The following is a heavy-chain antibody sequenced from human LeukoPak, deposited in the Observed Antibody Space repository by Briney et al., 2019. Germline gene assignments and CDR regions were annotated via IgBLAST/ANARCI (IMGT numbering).Heavy chain of an antibody. Sequence: GGSLLLSCAVSGLQFSYAWVSWARQAPAKGLECVGHIKSKGGGGTTDYAAPVKGRFTISRDDSEGMVYLQMNSLKTEDSGVYDCSNEGLPFLATIWGQGTLVTVSS. D-gene: IGHD3-3*01. CDR1: GLQFSYAW. CDR3: SNEGLPFLATI. J-gene: IGHJ4*02. CDR2: IKSKGGGGTT. V-gene: IGHV3-15*01.